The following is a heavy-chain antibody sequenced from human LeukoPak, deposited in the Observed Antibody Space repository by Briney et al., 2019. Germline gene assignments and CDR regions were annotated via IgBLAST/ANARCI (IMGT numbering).Heavy chain of an antibody. CDR1: GYNFIPYW. CDR2: IYPDDSET. Sequence: GESLKISCKGSGYNFIPYWIGWVRQMPGKGLEWMGIIYPDDSETRYSPSFQGQVTISADKSISTAYLQWSSLTASDTAMYYCARQIGYSSNWYFDYWGQGTLVTVSS. CDR3: ARQIGYSSNWYFDY. D-gene: IGHD6-13*01. V-gene: IGHV5-51*01. J-gene: IGHJ4*02.